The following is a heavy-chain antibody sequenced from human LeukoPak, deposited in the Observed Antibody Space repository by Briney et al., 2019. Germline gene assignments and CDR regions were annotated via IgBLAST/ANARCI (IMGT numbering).Heavy chain of an antibody. V-gene: IGHV3-74*01. Sequence: PGGSLRLSCAGSGFIFNNYWMHWVRQAPGKGLVWVSRIHSDGRVTTYADSVKGRFTISKDSARNTLYLQMNTLRVEDTAVYYCARAQDTYNSLYFDYWGQGALVTVPS. CDR2: IHSDGRVT. D-gene: IGHD5-24*01. CDR3: ARAQDTYNSLYFDY. CDR1: GFIFNNYW. J-gene: IGHJ4*02.